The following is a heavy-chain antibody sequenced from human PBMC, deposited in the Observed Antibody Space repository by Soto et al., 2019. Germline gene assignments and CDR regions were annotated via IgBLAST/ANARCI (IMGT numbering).Heavy chain of an antibody. CDR2: IIPIFGTA. CDR1: GGTFSSYA. J-gene: IGHJ1*01. CDR3: ARDVSGYYDSSGYQYQH. D-gene: IGHD3-22*01. Sequence: SVKVSCKASGGTFSSYAISWVRQAPGQGLEWMGGIIPIFGTANYAQKFQGRVTITADESMSTAYMELSSLRSEDTAVYYCARDVSGYYDSSGYQYQHWGQGTLVTVSA. V-gene: IGHV1-69*13.